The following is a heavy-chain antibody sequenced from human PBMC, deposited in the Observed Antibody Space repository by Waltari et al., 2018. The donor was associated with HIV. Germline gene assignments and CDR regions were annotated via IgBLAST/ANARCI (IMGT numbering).Heavy chain of an antibody. CDR3: ARGYYYRMDV. V-gene: IGHV4-61*02. D-gene: IGHD3-10*01. CDR2: CYTSGGT. CDR1: GGSISSGYYY. Sequence: QVQLQESGPGLVKPSQTLSLTCTVSGGSISSGYYYWSWIRQPAGKGLEWSGRCYTSGGTNYNPYLTSRVTISVDTSKNQFSLKLSFVTAADTAVYYCARGYYYRMDVWGQGTTVTVSS. J-gene: IGHJ6*02.